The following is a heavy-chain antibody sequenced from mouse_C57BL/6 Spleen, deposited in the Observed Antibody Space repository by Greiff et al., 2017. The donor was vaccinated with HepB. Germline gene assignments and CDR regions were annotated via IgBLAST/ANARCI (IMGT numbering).Heavy chain of an antibody. CDR1: GYTFTSYW. CDR3: ARRGLSYYFDY. D-gene: IGHD1-1*01. CDR2: IDPSDSYT. V-gene: IGHV1-50*01. J-gene: IGHJ2*01. Sequence: QVQLQQPGAELVKPGASVKLSCKASGYTFTSYWMQWVKQRPGQGLEWIGEIDPSDSYTNYNQKFKGKATLTVDTSSSTAYMQLSSLTSEDSAVYYCARRGLSYYFDYWGQGTTLTVSS.